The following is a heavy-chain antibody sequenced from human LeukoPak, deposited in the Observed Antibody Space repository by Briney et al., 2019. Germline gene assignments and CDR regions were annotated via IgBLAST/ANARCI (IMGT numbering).Heavy chain of an antibody. CDR1: GYTFSDYY. Sequence: ASVKVSCKASGYTFSDYYIHWVRRAPGQGLEWMGWINPNSGDTKYAQKFQGRVTMTRDTSITTAYMEVSRLTSDDTAMYSCARGSPVAGSSFPFDIWGQGTVVTASS. J-gene: IGHJ3*02. CDR2: INPNSGDT. CDR3: ARGSPVAGSSFPFDI. V-gene: IGHV1-2*02. D-gene: IGHD6-19*01.